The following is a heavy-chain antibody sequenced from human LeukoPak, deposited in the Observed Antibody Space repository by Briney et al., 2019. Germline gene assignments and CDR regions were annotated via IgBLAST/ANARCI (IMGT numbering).Heavy chain of an antibody. CDR1: GYTFTSYH. CDR3: AREGKAGYHFDY. Sequence: ASVKVSCKTSGYTFTSYHINWVRQAPGQGLEWMGWINPNSGGTNYAQKFQGRVTMTRDTSISTAYMELSRLRSDDTAVYYCAREGKAGYHFDYWGQGTLVTVSS. J-gene: IGHJ4*02. CDR2: INPNSGGT. V-gene: IGHV1-2*02. D-gene: IGHD3-9*01.